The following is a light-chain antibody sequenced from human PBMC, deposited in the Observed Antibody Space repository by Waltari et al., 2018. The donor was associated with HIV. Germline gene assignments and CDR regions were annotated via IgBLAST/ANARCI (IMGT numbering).Light chain of an antibody. V-gene: IGLV4-69*01. CDR2: RSTNGDN. J-gene: IGLJ2*01. CDR3: QTWGTGIGV. CDR1: SGHTNYP. Sequence: QVVLTQSPSASASLGASVKLTCTLSSGHTNYPIAWHQQHPEKGPRYLMRRSTNGDNTQGDGIPDRFSGSSAGAERYLANSSFQSEDVADYYGQTWGTGIGVVGVGTKLTVL.